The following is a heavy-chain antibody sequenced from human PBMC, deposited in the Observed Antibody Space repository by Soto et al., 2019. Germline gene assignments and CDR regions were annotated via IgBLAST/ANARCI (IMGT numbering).Heavy chain of an antibody. D-gene: IGHD6-13*01. CDR2: INPSGDST. J-gene: IGHJ4*02. CDR3: AKVDVSTAGSFDY. V-gene: IGHV3-23*01. CDR1: GFTFSRHG. Sequence: PGGSLRLSCVASGFTFSRHGLSWVRQAPGKGLEWVSTINPSGDSTFYADSVKGRFTISRDNSKNTVYLQMNSLRVGDTAVYLCAKVDVSTAGSFDYCGQGALVTVCS.